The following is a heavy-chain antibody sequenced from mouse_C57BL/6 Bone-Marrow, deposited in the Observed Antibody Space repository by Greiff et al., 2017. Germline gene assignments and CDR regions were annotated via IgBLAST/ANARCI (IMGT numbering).Heavy chain of an antibody. V-gene: IGHV8-8*01. Sequence: QVTLIESGPGILQPSQTLSLTCSFSGFSLSTFGMGVGWIRQPSGKGLEWLAHIWWDDDKYYNPALKSRLTISKDTSKNQVFLKIANVDTAETATYYCARMDITTVVGAYMDDWGQGTSVTVSS. J-gene: IGHJ4*01. CDR3: ARMDITTVVGAYMDD. CDR1: GFSLSTFGMG. CDR2: IWWDDDK. D-gene: IGHD1-1*01.